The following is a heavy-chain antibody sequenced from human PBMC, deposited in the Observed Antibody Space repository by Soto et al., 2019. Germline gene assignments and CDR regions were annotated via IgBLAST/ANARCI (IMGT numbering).Heavy chain of an antibody. J-gene: IGHJ5*02. CDR2: INPSGGST. CDR3: ATSAYGGGDVYSGWFHP. D-gene: IGHD2-21*02. Sequence: ASVKVSRKAPGSTFTSYYMHCVRQPPGQGLEWMGIINPSGGSTSYAQKLQGRVTMTRDTSTSTVYMELSSLRSEDTAVYYCATSAYGGGDVYSGWFHPWG. V-gene: IGHV1-46*04. CDR1: GSTFTSYY.